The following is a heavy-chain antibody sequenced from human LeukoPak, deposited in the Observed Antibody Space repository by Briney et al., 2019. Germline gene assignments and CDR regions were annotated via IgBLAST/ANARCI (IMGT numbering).Heavy chain of an antibody. CDR3: AREYGDDNWSDP. Sequence: PSGTLSLTCTVSGGSISSGDYYWSWIRQPPGKGLEWIGYIYYSGSTYYNPSLRSRVTISVDTSKNQFSLKLSSVTAADTAVYYCAREYGDDNWSDPWGQGTLVTVSS. CDR2: IYYSGST. CDR1: GGSISSGDYY. V-gene: IGHV4-30-4*01. J-gene: IGHJ5*02. D-gene: IGHD2-21*02.